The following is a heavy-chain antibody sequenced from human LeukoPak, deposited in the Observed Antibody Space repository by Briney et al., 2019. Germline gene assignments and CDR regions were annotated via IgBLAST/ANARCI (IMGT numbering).Heavy chain of an antibody. Sequence: GGSLRLSCAVSGFTFSSYEMNWVRQAPGKGLERVSYISSSDSTIYYADSVKGRFTISRDNPNKILYLQMNSLRPEDTAVYDCTKELGASGSSHMCYFDYWGQGILVTVS. CDR2: ISSSDSTI. V-gene: IGHV3-48*03. J-gene: IGHJ4*02. D-gene: IGHD3-10*01. CDR3: TKELGASGSSHMCYFDY. CDR1: GFTFSSYE.